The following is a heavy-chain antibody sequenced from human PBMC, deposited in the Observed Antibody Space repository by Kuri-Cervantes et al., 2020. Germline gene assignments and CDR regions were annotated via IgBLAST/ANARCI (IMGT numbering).Heavy chain of an antibody. CDR2: ISGSGGST. V-gene: IGHV3-23*01. J-gene: IGHJ4*02. CDR3: AKATDVSCTGVYCYYFDS. CDR1: GFTFSSYA. Sequence: GGSLRLSCAASGFTFSSYAMTWVRQAPGKGLEWVSAISGSGGSTYYADSVKGRFTISRDNSKNTLYLQVNSLRAEDTALYYCAKATDVSCTGVYCYYFDSWGQGTLVTVSS. D-gene: IGHD2-8*02.